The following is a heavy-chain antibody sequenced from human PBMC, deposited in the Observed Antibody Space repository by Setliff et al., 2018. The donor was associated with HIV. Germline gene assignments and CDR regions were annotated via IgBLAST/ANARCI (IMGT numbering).Heavy chain of an antibody. CDR1: GFTFSSYA. D-gene: IGHD3-9*01. CDR3: AKGTNYDILTGYHAFDV. J-gene: IGHJ3*01. V-gene: IGHV3-23*01. Sequence: PGGSLRLSCAASGFTFSSYAMSWVRQAPGKGLEWVSGISGGGGGTYYADSVKGRFTISRDNSKNTLFLEMNSLRADDTAVYYCAKGTNYDILTGYHAFDVWGQGTMVTVSS. CDR2: ISGGGGGT.